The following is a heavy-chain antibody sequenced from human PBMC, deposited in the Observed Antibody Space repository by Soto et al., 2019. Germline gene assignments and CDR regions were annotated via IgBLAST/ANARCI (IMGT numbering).Heavy chain of an antibody. J-gene: IGHJ4*02. V-gene: IGHV3-30-3*01. Sequence: GGSLRLSCAASGFTFSRHTMHWVRQAPGKGLEWVAAISDDGSNTYYADSVKGRFTISRDNSKNTLYLQMNSLSSEDTAVHHCARDPPSYYDSSGYSDYWGQGTLVTVSS. CDR2: ISDDGSNT. CDR1: GFTFSRHT. D-gene: IGHD3-22*01. CDR3: ARDPPSYYDSSGYSDY.